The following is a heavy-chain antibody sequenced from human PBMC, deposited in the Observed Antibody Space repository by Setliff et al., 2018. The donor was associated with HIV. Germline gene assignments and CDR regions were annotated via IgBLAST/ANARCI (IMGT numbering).Heavy chain of an antibody. CDR3: ATLDPSGGNFLAY. CDR2: IHASGKA. V-gene: IGHV4-4*09. J-gene: IGHJ4*02. CDR1: GDTGFY. Sequence: SETLSLTCTVSGDTGFYWSWIRQSPGKGLEWIGYIHASGKANYNPSLKSRVTISLDTSKVQFSLRLTSVTAADTAVYYCATLDPSGGNFLAYWGQGTLVTVSS. D-gene: IGHD2-21*02.